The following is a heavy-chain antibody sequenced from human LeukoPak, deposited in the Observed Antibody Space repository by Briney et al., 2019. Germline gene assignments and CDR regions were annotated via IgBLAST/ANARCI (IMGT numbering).Heavy chain of an antibody. CDR3: ARRLRMEGGGDAIDL. V-gene: IGHV4-61*08. Sequence: SETLSLTCTVSGASVSSGAYYWTWLRQPPGKALEWVGYIYYSSGSTSYNPSLKSRVTISVDSSTNQFSLRLSSVTDEDTAEFYCARRLRMEGGGDAIDLWGQGTMVTVSS. CDR1: GASVSSGAYY. J-gene: IGHJ3*01. D-gene: IGHD3-16*01. CDR2: IYYSSGST.